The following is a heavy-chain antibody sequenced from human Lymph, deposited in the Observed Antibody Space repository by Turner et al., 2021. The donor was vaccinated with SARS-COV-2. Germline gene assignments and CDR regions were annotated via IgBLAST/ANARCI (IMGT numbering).Heavy chain of an antibody. CDR3: ARRDRVVVQSFDY. CDR1: GGAISSSSYY. D-gene: IGHD3-22*01. J-gene: IGHJ4*02. V-gene: IGHV4-39*01. Sequence: HLQLQESGPALLKTPETMPLTCTVSGGAISSSSYYWGWFRQHLGRGREWIGSIEYSESTSYNRPLKRRVTTSIDKSKMQFPLKMGAVTAADTGVYHCARRDRVVVQSFDYWGQGTLVTVSS. CDR2: IEYSEST.